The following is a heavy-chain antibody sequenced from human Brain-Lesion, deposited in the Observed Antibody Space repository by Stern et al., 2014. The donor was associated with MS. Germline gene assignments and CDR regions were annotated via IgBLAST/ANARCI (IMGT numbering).Heavy chain of an antibody. CDR2: IYYSGDT. J-gene: IGHJ5*02. V-gene: IGHV4-39*01. CDR1: GGSVSSTSYA. D-gene: IGHD2-15*01. CDR3: AGEEDIRYCSGGSCTGNWFDP. Sequence: VQLVESGPGLVKPSETLSLTCTVAGGSVSSTSYAWAWIRQPPGKGLEWIGTIYYSGDTYYSPSLKSPLPISLDPAQIPFSLQRRSWPAADTAVYYCAGEEDIRYCSGGSCTGNWFDPWGQGTLVTVSS.